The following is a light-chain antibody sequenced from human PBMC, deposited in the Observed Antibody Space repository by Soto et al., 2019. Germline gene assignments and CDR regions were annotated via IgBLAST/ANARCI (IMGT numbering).Light chain of an antibody. J-gene: IGKJ1*01. CDR2: GAS. Sequence: EIAMTQSPATLSVSPGERATLSCRASQSVSSNLAWYQQKPGQAPRLLIYGASSRATGIPVRFSGSGSGTEFTLTISSLQSEDFAVYYCQQYGGTPWTFGQGTKVDIK. V-gene: IGKV3-15*01. CDR3: QQYGGTPWT. CDR1: QSVSSN.